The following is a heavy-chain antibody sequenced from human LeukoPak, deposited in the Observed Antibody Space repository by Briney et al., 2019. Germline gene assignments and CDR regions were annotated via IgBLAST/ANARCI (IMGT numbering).Heavy chain of an antibody. V-gene: IGHV3-48*04. CDR3: ARVGALSSSWLLY. CDR1: GFTFSSYG. D-gene: IGHD6-13*01. CDR2: ISRSATTI. J-gene: IGHJ4*02. Sequence: GGTLRLSCAASGFTFSSYGMSWVRQAPGKGLEWVSSISRSATTIYYADSVKGRFTISRDNAKNSLYLQMNSPRAEDTAAYFCARVGALSSSWLLYWGQGTLVTVSS.